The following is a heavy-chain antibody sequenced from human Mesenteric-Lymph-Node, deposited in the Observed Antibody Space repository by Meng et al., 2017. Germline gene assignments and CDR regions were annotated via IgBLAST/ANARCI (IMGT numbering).Heavy chain of an antibody. Sequence: GESLKISCAASGFTFSSYAMHWVRQAPGKGLEWVAVISYDGSNKYYADSVKGRFTISRDNSKNTLYLQMNSLRAEDTALYYCARVGYYDRSNYYAYFRYWGQGTLVTVSS. V-gene: IGHV3-30*07. CDR2: ISYDGSNK. CDR3: ARVGYYDRSNYYAYFRY. J-gene: IGHJ1*01. D-gene: IGHD3-22*01. CDR1: GFTFSSYA.